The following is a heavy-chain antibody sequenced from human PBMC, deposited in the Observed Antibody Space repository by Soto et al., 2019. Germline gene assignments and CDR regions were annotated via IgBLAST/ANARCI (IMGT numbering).Heavy chain of an antibody. V-gene: IGHV4-59*01. Sequence: XTLSLPCTVSGGSLSSYDWNWIRQPPGEGLEWIGYIYYSGSTKYNPSLKSRVTISVDTSKNQFSLKLSSVTAAGTAVYYCARDRLANWFDPWGQGTLGTVS. CDR2: IYYSGST. D-gene: IGHD3-9*01. CDR1: GGSLSSYD. CDR3: ARDRLANWFDP. J-gene: IGHJ5*02.